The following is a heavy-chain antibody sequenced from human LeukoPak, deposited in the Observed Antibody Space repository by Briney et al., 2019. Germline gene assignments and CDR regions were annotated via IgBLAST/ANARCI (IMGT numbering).Heavy chain of an antibody. Sequence: PGGSLRLSCEASGFTFSGNWMSWVRQAPGKGLEWVASINPDRRQKLYVDSVKGRFTIPRDNTKSSLYLQMNSLGAEDTALYYCAKLLGTATTYDSWGQGTRVTVSS. J-gene: IGHJ4*02. CDR2: INPDRRQK. D-gene: IGHD5-24*01. V-gene: IGHV3-7*01. CDR1: GFTFSGNW. CDR3: AKLLGTATTYDS.